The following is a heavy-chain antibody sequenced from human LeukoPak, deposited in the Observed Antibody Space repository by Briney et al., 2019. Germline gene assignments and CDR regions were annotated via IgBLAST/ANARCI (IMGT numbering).Heavy chain of an antibody. V-gene: IGHV1-69*01. D-gene: IGHD4-11*01. J-gene: IGHJ6*04. CDR1: GDTFNSVA. CDR2: IIPIFGTA. CDR3: ARLSDPSKSPGPLDI. Sequence: SVTVSCKASGDTFNSVALSWVRLAPGQGLEWMGGIIPIFGTANYAQRFLGRVTITSDESTSTAYMEINSLTSEDTAVYYCARLSDPSKSPGPLDIWGKGTTVTVSS.